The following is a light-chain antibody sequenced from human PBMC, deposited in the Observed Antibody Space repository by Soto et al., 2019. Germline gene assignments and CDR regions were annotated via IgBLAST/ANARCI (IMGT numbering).Light chain of an antibody. Sequence: EIVLTQSPGTLSLSPGERATLSCRASQRVSSSYLAWYQQRPGQAPRLLIYGASSRATGIPARFSGSGSGTDFTLTISSLEPEDFAVYYCQQRNNWQAFGQGTRLEIK. CDR2: GAS. J-gene: IGKJ5*01. CDR3: QQRNNWQA. V-gene: IGKV3D-20*02. CDR1: QRVSSSY.